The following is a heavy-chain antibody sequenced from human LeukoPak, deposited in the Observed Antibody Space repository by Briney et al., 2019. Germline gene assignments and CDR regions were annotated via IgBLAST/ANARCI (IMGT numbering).Heavy chain of an antibody. D-gene: IGHD5-12*01. CDR1: GYTFTSYY. J-gene: IGHJ4*02. V-gene: IGHV1-69*04. CDR2: IIPILGIA. Sequence: ASVKVSCKASGYTFTSYYMHWVRQAPGQGLEWMGRIIPILGIANYAQKFQGRVTITADKSTSTAYMELSSLRSEDTAVYYCARAFVATKERSYYFDYWGQGTLVTVSS. CDR3: ARAFVATKERSYYFDY.